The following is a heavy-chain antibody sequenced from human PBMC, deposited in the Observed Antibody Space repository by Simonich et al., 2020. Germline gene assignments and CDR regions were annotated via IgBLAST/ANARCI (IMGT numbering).Heavy chain of an antibody. D-gene: IGHD2-2*01. J-gene: IGHJ6*03. CDR3: ARGGRYCSSTSCYYYYYYMDV. CDR2: IYYSGST. Sequence: QVQLQESGPGLVKPSETLSLTCTVSGGSISSYYWSWIRQPPGNGLGWIGYIYYSGSTNYNPSLKSRVTLSVDTSKNQFSLKLSSVTAADTAVYYCARGGRYCSSTSCYYYYYYMDVWGKGTTVTVSS. CDR1: GGSISSYY. V-gene: IGHV4-59*12.